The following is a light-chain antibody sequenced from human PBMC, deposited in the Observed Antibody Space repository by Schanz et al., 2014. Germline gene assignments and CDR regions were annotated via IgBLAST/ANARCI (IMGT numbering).Light chain of an antibody. CDR1: SSDVGSFNL. Sequence: QSVLTQPASVSGSPGQSITISCTATSSDVGSFNLVSWYQQHPGKAPKVILYEGIKRPSGVSNRFSGRFSGSNSVNTASLTISGLQSDDEAQYYCCSSRGPGNVVFGGGTKLTVL. J-gene: IGLJ2*01. CDR2: EGI. CDR3: CSSRGPGNVV. V-gene: IGLV2-23*01.